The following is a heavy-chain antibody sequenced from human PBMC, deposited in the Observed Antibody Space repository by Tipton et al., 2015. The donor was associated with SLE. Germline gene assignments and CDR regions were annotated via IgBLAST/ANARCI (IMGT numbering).Heavy chain of an antibody. CDR1: GFIFTTYT. Sequence: GSLRLSCEASGFIFTTYTMNWVRQAPGKGLEWVSYISSSSSTIYYADSVKGRFTISRDNAKNSLYLQMNSLRAEDTAVYYCAKAIQSRGGIMLRRFFDNWGQGTLVTVSS. CDR3: AKAIQSRGGIMLRRFFDN. CDR2: ISSSSSTI. D-gene: IGHD3-10*01. J-gene: IGHJ4*02. V-gene: IGHV3-48*01.